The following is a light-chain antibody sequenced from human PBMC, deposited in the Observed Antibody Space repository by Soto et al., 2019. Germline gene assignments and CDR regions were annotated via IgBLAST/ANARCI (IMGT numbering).Light chain of an antibody. Sequence: ETVMTQSPATLSVSPGERATLSCRASQSVSSNLAWYQQKPGQAPRLLIYGASTRATGIPARFSGSGSGTKFTLTITSLQSEDFAVYYCQQYNAWPRTFGQGTKVEIK. V-gene: IGKV3-15*01. CDR2: GAS. J-gene: IGKJ1*01. CDR1: QSVSSN. CDR3: QQYNAWPRT.